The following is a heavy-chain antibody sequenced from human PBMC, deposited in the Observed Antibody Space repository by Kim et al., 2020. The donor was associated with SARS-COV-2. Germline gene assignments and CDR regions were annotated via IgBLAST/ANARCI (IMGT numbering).Heavy chain of an antibody. CDR1: GFTFSSYS. V-gene: IGHV3-21*01. D-gene: IGHD5-18*01. CDR3: ARDIISGTAMAPFDY. Sequence: GGSLRLSCAASGFTFSSYSMNWVRQAPGKGLEWVSSISSSSSYIYYADSVKGRFTISRDNAKNSLYLQMNSLRAEDTAVYYCARDIISGTAMAPFDYWGQGTLVTVSS. CDR2: ISSSSSYI. J-gene: IGHJ4*02.